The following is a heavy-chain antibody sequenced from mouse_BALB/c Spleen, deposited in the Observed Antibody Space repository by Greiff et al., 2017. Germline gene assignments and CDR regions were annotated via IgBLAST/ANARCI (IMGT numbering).Heavy chain of an antibody. CDR1: GFTFSSYA. CDR3: AKYGNYEENAMDY. Sequence: EVQRVESGGGLVKPGGSLKLSCAASGFTFSSYAMSWVRQSPEKRLEWVAEISSGGSYTYYPDTVTGRFTISRDNAKNTLYLEMSSLRSEDTAMYYCAKYGNYEENAMDYWGQGTSVTVSS. V-gene: IGHV5-9-4*01. J-gene: IGHJ4*01. D-gene: IGHD2-10*02. CDR2: ISSGGSYT.